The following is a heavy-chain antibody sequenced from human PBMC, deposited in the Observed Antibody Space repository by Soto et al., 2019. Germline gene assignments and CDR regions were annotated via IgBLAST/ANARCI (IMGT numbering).Heavy chain of an antibody. CDR1: GYTLTELS. CDR3: ATDLSVVPAAYTWFDS. J-gene: IGHJ5*01. CDR2: FDLEDGET. D-gene: IGHD2-2*01. Sequence: ASVKVSCKVSGYTLTELSMHWVRQAPGKGLEWMGGFDLEDGETIYAQKFQGRLTVTEDTSTDTAYMELSSLSSEDTAIYYCATDLSVVPAAYTWFDSWGQGTLVTVSS. V-gene: IGHV1-24*01.